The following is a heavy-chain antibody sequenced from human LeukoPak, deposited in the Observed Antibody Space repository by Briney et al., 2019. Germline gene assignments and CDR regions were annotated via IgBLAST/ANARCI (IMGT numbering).Heavy chain of an antibody. CDR2: VIAIFGRV. CDR1: RGTFSSYG. J-gene: IGHJ4*02. D-gene: IGHD3-22*01. V-gene: IGHV1-69*05. Sequence: SVKVSCKASRGTFSSYGISWVRQAPGQGLEWMGGVIAIFGRVKYGQKFQGRATITTDESTSTAYMELSGLTSEDTGVYYCARGELGDSSGFSFFDYWGQGTLVTVSS. CDR3: ARGELGDSSGFSFFDY.